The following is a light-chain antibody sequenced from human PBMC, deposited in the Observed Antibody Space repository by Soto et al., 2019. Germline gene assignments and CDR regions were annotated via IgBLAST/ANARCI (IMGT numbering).Light chain of an antibody. J-gene: IGKJ4*01. CDR2: GAS. CDR3: QQYDTSPPLT. V-gene: IGKV3-20*01. Sequence: EIVLTQSPGTLSLSPGDRATLSCRASQSVRSNYFAWYQQKPGQAPRLLLYGASSRATGIPDRFSGSGSGTDVTLTISRLEPEDFAVYYWQQYDTSPPLTFGGGTKVEIK. CDR1: QSVRSNY.